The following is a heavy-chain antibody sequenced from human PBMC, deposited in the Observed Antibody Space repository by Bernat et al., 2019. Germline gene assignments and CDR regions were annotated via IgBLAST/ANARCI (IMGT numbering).Heavy chain of an antibody. CDR2: IRYGGST. CDR3: ARHPLTGNRVWYFDL. D-gene: IGHD7-27*01. CDR1: GGSISSSSHY. Sequence: QLQLQESGPGLVKPSETLSLTCTVSGGSISSSSHYWGWIRQPPGKGLEWIGSIRYGGSTFYNPSLKSRVTISVDPSKNQFSLKMSSVTAADTAVYYCARHPLTGNRVWYFDLWGRGTLVTVSS. V-gene: IGHV4-39*01. J-gene: IGHJ2*01.